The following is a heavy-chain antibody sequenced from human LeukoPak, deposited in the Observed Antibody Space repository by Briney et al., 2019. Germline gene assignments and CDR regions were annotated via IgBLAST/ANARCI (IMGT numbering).Heavy chain of an antibody. V-gene: IGHV3-30*04. J-gene: IGHJ4*02. CDR1: GFTFRGYS. Sequence: GGSLRLSCAASGFTFRGYSMHWVRQAPGKGLNWVAFTSSDGNNQYYADSVKGRFIISRGNSKNTLYLQVNSLRPEDTAVYYCARAMDTAMGPYFDYWGQGTLVTVSS. D-gene: IGHD5-18*01. CDR3: ARAMDTAMGPYFDY. CDR2: TSSDGNNQ.